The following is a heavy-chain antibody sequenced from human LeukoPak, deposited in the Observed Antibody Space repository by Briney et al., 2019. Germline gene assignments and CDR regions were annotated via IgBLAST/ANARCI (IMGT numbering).Heavy chain of an antibody. D-gene: IGHD5-24*01. J-gene: IGHJ4*02. Sequence: SETLSLTCAVYGGSFSGYYWSWTRQPPGKELEWIAYIHSSAGTNSNPSLKSRVTMSIDTSKRQFSLRLSSVTASDTAVYYCGRHKSGDAYNPLDYWGQGTLVTVSS. V-gene: IGHV4-59*08. CDR2: IHSSAGT. CDR1: GGSFSGYY. CDR3: GRHKSGDAYNPLDY.